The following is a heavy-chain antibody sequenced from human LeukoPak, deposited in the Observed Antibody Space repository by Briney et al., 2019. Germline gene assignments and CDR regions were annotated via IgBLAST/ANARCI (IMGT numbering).Heavy chain of an antibody. Sequence: NPSETLPLTCTVSGGSISSYYWSWIRQPPGKGLERIGYIYYSGSTNYNPSLKSRVTISVDTSKNQFSLKLSSVTAADTAMYYCASDSFYDSGGYFYYWGQGTLVTVSS. CDR1: GGSISSYY. D-gene: IGHD3-22*01. CDR2: IYYSGST. J-gene: IGHJ4*02. CDR3: ASDSFYDSGGYFYY. V-gene: IGHV4-59*08.